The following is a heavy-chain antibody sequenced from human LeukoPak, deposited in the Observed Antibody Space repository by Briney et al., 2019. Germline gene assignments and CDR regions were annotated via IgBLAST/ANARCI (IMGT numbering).Heavy chain of an antibody. CDR3: AMLRGSGYMDV. CDR2: IYTSGST. J-gene: IGHJ6*03. Sequence: PSETLSLTCTVSGGSISSGSYYWSWIRQPAGKGLEWIGRIYTSGSTNYNPSLKSRVTISVDTSKNQFSLRLNSVTAADTAVFYCAMLRGSGYMDVWGKGTTVTVSS. CDR1: GGSISSGSYY. D-gene: IGHD3-10*01. V-gene: IGHV4-61*02.